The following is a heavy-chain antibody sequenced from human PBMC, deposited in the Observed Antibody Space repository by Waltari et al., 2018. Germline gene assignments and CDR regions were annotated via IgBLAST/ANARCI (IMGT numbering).Heavy chain of an antibody. V-gene: IGHV4-38-2*02. CDR1: GYSISSGYY. Sequence: QVQLQESGPGLVKPSETLSLTCAVSGYSISSGYYWGWIRQPPGKGLEWIGSIYHSGSTYYNPSLKSRVTISVDTSKNQFSLKLSSVTAADTAVYYCARDSYEIDYWGQGTLVTVSS. CDR3: ARDSYEIDY. D-gene: IGHD3-3*01. J-gene: IGHJ4*02. CDR2: IYHSGST.